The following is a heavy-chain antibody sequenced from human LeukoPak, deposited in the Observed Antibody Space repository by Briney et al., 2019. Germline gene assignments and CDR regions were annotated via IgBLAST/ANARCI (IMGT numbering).Heavy chain of an antibody. CDR3: MRDGPSWGLL. J-gene: IGHJ4*02. CDR1: GGSISTYY. Sequence: SETLSLTCTVSGGSISTYYWTWIRQPAGKGLEWIGRFSTSGIANYNPSLKSRVTMSVDTSMNQFFLKLNSVTAADTAVYYCMRDGPSWGLLWGQGALVTVSS. CDR2: FSTSGIA. V-gene: IGHV4-4*07. D-gene: IGHD7-27*01.